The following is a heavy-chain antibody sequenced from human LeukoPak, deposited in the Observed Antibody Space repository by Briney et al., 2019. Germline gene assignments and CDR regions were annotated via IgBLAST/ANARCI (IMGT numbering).Heavy chain of an antibody. J-gene: IGHJ4*02. CDR1: GFTVSSKY. V-gene: IGHV3-23*01. Sequence: GGSLRLSCAASGFTVSSKYMSWVRQAPGKGLEWVSAISGSGGSTYYADSVKGRFTISRDNSKDTLYLQMNSLRAGDTAVYYCAKRGDLGSYLDYWGQGTLVTVSS. CDR3: AKRGDLGSYLDY. CDR2: ISGSGGST. D-gene: IGHD1-26*01.